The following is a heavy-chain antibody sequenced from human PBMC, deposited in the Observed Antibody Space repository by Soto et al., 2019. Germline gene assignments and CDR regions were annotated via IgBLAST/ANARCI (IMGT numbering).Heavy chain of an antibody. Sequence: EVQLVESGGGLVQPGRSLRLSCAASGFTFDDYAMHWVRQAPGKGLEWVSGISWNSGSIGYADSVKGRFTISRDNAKNALYLQMNGLSAEDTALYYCAKDRGPYGDLDNWFDPWGQGTLVTVSS. CDR3: AKDRGPYGDLDNWFDP. CDR1: GFTFDDYA. J-gene: IGHJ5*02. CDR2: ISWNSGSI. V-gene: IGHV3-9*01. D-gene: IGHD4-17*01.